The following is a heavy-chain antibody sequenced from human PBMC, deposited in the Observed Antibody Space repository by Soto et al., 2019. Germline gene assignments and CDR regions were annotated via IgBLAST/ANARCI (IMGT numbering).Heavy chain of an antibody. CDR2: INPSGGST. J-gene: IGHJ6*03. V-gene: IGHV1-46*03. Sequence: QVQLVQSGAEVKKPGASVKVSCKASGYTFTSYYMHWVRQAPGQGLEWMGIINPSGGSTSYAQKFKGRVTMTRDTSTSTVYMELSSLRSEDTAVYYCARDGAWVEKVVPAAMPTFYYYYYMDVWGKGTTVTVSS. D-gene: IGHD2-2*01. CDR1: GYTFTSYY. CDR3: ARDGAWVEKVVPAAMPTFYYYYYMDV.